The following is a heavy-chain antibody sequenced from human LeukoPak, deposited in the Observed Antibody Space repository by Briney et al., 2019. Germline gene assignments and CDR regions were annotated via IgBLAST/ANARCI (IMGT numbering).Heavy chain of an antibody. CDR1: GFSFRSYA. CDR3: AKDFRIGYSAHFDY. CDR2: TSYDGSIT. V-gene: IGHV3-30-3*01. J-gene: IGHJ4*02. D-gene: IGHD2-21*01. Sequence: GALRLSCGASGFSFRSYAIYWVRQASGKGLEWVAVTSYDGSITYYADSVKGRFTISRDTSKNTLYLQMNSLRGEDTAVYYCAKDFRIGYSAHFDYWGQGALVTVSS.